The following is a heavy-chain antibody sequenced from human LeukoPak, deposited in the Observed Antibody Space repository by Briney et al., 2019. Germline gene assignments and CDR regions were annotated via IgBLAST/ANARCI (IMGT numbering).Heavy chain of an antibody. CDR2: VKSKADDGTT. V-gene: IGHV3-15*01. J-gene: IGHJ3*02. Sequence: GGSLRLSCEASGFTFTNTWMSWVRQAPGKGLESVGRVKSKADDGTTDYAAPVQGRFTISRDDSKNTLSLQMNSLKTEDTAVYYCATEGGSGSYYGDDAFDMWGQGTMVTVSS. CDR3: ATEGGSGSYYGDDAFDM. D-gene: IGHD3-10*01. CDR1: GFTFTNTW.